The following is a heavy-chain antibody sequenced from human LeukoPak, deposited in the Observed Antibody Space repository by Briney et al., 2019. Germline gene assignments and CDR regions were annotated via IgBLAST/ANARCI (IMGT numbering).Heavy chain of an antibody. Sequence: PSETLSLTCTVSGGSISSYYWSWIRQPPGKGLEWIGYIYDSGSTNYNPSLKSRVTISAGTSKNQFSLRLSSVTAADTAVYYCARLVWTLRQYYFNYWGQGTLVTVSS. CDR3: ARLVWTLRQYYFNY. CDR1: GGSISSYY. D-gene: IGHD5-12*01. J-gene: IGHJ4*02. CDR2: IYDSGST. V-gene: IGHV4-59*08.